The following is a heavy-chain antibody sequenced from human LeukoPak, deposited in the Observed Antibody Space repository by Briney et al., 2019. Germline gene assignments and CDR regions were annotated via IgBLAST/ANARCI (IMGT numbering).Heavy chain of an antibody. Sequence: GGSLGLSCAASGFTFSSYWMSWVRQAPGKGLEWVAVIWYDGSKKYYGDSMKGRFAISRDNSKNTLSLQMNSLRAEDTAVYYCARDRSYDSSGPDYWGQGTQVTVSS. CDR1: GFTFSSYW. CDR2: IWYDGSKK. D-gene: IGHD3-22*01. V-gene: IGHV3-33*08. CDR3: ARDRSYDSSGPDY. J-gene: IGHJ4*02.